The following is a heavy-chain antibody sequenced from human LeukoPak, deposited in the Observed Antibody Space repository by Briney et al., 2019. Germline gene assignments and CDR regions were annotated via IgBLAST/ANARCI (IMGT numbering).Heavy chain of an antibody. Sequence: PGGSLRLSCAASGFIVSANYMSWVRQTPGKGLEWVSIFYSGGATFYVDSAKGRFTISRDNSKNMLYLQMNSLRAEDTAVYYCARGRGLDVWGQGTTVTVSS. V-gene: IGHV3-53*01. J-gene: IGHJ6*02. CDR1: GFIVSANY. D-gene: IGHD2-15*01. CDR3: ARGRGLDV. CDR2: FYSGGAT.